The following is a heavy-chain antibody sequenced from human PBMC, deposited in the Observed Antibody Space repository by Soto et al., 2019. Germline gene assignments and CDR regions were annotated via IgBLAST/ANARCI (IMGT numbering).Heavy chain of an antibody. CDR1: GFTFNDYS. V-gene: IGHV3-21*01. CDR3: VRAGHVFDVHYYGMDL. Sequence: SLRLSCEASGFTFNDYSMDWVRQAPEKGLEWVSSISRSGTYIYYADSVKGRFAISRDNANNVMYLQMDTLRAEDTAVYYCVRAGHVFDVHYYGMDLWGQGTTVTVSS. CDR2: ISRSGTYI. J-gene: IGHJ6*02. D-gene: IGHD3-10*01.